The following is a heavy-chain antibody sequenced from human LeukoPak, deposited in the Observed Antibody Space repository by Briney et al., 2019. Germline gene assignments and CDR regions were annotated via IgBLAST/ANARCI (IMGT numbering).Heavy chain of an antibody. V-gene: IGHV5-51*01. D-gene: IGHD3-3*01. CDR1: GYSFTSYW. J-gene: IGHJ6*02. Sequence: GESLKISCKGSGYSFTSYWIGWVRQMPGKGLEWMGIIYPGDSDTRYSPSFQGQVTISADKSISTAYLQWSSLKASDTAMYYRARQRASISEWLPTYGMDVWGQGTTVTVSS. CDR2: IYPGDSDT. CDR3: ARQRASISEWLPTYGMDV.